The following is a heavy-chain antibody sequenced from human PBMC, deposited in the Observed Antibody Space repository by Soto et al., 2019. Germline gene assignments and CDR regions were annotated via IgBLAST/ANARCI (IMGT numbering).Heavy chain of an antibody. Sequence: QVQLVQSGAEVKEPGDSVRVSCEAAGYTFTAYYIHWVRQAPGQGLEWMGWINPKFGDTTYGHDFQGRVSMTRDMSICTVYMELSRLTSDDTAIYYCARNMDYYYGPGSGNGHGFWGQGTTVTVFS. CDR3: ARNMDYYYGPGSGNGHGF. D-gene: IGHD3-10*01. CDR2: INPKFGDT. V-gene: IGHV1-2*02. J-gene: IGHJ6*02. CDR1: GYTFTAYY.